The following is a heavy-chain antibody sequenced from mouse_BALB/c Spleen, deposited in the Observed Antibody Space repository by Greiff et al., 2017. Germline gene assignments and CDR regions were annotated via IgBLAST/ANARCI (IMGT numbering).Heavy chain of an antibody. CDR2: INPSTGYT. D-gene: IGHD2-3*01. Sequence: VKLQESGAELAKPGASVKMSCKASGYTFTSYWMHWVKQRPGQGLEWIGYINPSTGYTEYNQKFKDKATLTADKSSSTAYMQLSSLTSEDSAVYYCARWLLRAMDYWGQGTSVTVSS. J-gene: IGHJ4*01. CDR1: GYTFTSYW. V-gene: IGHV1-7*01. CDR3: ARWLLRAMDY.